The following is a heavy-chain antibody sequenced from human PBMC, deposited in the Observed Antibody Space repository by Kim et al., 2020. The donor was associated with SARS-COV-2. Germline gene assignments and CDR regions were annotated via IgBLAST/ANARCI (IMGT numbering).Heavy chain of an antibody. CDR3: TSDIGDYCGGDCYSRV. J-gene: IGHJ6*02. V-gene: IGHV3-15*01. CDR2: IKSKTNGGTT. CDR1: GFTFRNAW. D-gene: IGHD2-21*02. Sequence: GGSLRLSCAASGFTFRNAWMNWVRQAPGKGLEWVGRIKSKTNGGTTGYAAPVKGRFTISRDDSKNTLYLQMNSLKTEDTAVYYCTSDIGDYCGGDCYSRVWGQGTPVTVSS.